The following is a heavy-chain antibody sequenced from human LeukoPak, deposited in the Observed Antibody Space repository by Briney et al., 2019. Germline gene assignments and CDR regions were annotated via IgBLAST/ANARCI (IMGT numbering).Heavy chain of an antibody. Sequence: AGSLRLSCAVSGFNFSHYYMSWVRQAPGKGLEWVSVIYSNNTTYYADAVKGRFTISRGNSNSTLYLQMNNLRVDDTAVYYCARASWGYDFDSWGLGTLVAVSS. CDR1: GFNFSHYY. J-gene: IGHJ4*02. D-gene: IGHD7-27*01. V-gene: IGHV3-53*01. CDR3: ARASWGYDFDS. CDR2: IYSNNTT.